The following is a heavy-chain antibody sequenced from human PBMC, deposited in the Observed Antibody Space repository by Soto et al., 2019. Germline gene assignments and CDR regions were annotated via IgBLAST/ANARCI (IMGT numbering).Heavy chain of an antibody. CDR1: GFTFSSYA. CDR3: AKDLNPFYYYDSSGFDY. J-gene: IGHJ4*02. D-gene: IGHD3-22*01. CDR2: ISGSGGST. Sequence: GGSLRLSCAASGFTFSSYAMSWVRQAPGKGLEWVSAISGSGGSTYYADSVKGRFTISRDNSKNTLYLQMNSLRAEDTAVYYCAKDLNPFYYYDSSGFDYWGQGTLVTVSS. V-gene: IGHV3-23*01.